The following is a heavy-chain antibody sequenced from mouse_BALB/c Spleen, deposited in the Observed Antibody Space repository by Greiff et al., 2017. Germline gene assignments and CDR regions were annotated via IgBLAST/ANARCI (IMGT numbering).Heavy chain of an antibody. J-gene: IGHJ3*01. CDR2: IWAGGSS. CDR3: GRAYKYDRFAY. V-gene: IGHV2-9*02. CDR1: GFSLTSYG. D-gene: IGHD2-14*01. Sequence: QVQLKESGPGLVAPSQSLSITCTASGFSLTSYGVHWVRQPPGKGLEWLGVIWAGGSSNYDSALMSRLSTSKDNTKSQVFLKMNIQQTDNTAMYYCGRAYKYDRFAYWGQGTLVTVAA.